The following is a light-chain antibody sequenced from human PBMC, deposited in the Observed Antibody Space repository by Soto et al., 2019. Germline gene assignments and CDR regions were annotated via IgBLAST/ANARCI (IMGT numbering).Light chain of an antibody. CDR3: QQYYEFPLT. CDR2: VAS. V-gene: IGKV1-8*01. J-gene: IGKJ4*01. Sequence: AIRMTQSPSSLSASPGDRVTITCRASQDISSYLAWYQQKPGKAPNLLIYVASTLQSGVPSRFSGSGSGTDFTLTISRQQSEDFATYYCQQYYEFPLTFGGGTKVQIK. CDR1: QDISSY.